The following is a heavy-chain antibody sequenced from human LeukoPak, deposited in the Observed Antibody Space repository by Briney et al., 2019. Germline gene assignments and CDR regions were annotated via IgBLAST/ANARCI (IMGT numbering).Heavy chain of an antibody. Sequence: GGSLRLSCAASGFTVSSNYMSWVRQAPGKGLEWVSVIYSGGSTYYADSVKGRFTISRDNSKNTLYLQMNSLRAEVTAVYYCARVGNDYDSSGYYYYFDYWGQGTLVTVSS. V-gene: IGHV3-66*01. D-gene: IGHD3-22*01. J-gene: IGHJ4*02. CDR2: IYSGGST. CDR1: GFTVSSNY. CDR3: ARVGNDYDSSGYYYYFDY.